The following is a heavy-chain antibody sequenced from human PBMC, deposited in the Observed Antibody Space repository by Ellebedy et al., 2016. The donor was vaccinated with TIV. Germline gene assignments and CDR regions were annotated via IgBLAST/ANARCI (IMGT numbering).Heavy chain of an antibody. V-gene: IGHV4-34*01. Sequence: SQTLSLTCAVYNGSFTHYFWSWVRQPPGKGLEWIGEINASGTTNNNPSLKNRVTISVDTPKRQFSLRLTSVTAADTAVYYCASARGQYLYGSGSYFTNWGQGEMVTVSS. J-gene: IGHJ4*02. D-gene: IGHD3-10*01. CDR1: NGSFTHYF. CDR3: ASARGQYLYGSGSYFTN. CDR2: INASGTT.